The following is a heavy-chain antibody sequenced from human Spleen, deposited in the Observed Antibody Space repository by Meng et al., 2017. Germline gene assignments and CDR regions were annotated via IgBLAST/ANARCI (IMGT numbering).Heavy chain of an antibody. CDR3: GKDGYDGSGPFN. J-gene: IGHJ4*02. D-gene: IGHD3-22*01. V-gene: IGHV3-30*04. Sequence: GESLKISCAGSGFTFSTYAMHWVRQAPGKGLEWVAFMSYNGGNKYYADSVKGRFTIYRDNSKNTLYLQMNILSPEDTAVYYCGKDGYDGSGPFNWGQGTLVTVSS. CDR1: GFTFSTYA. CDR2: MSYNGGNK.